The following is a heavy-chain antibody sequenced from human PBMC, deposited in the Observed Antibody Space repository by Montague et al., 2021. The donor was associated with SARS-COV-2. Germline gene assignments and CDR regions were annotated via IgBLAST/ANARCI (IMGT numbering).Heavy chain of an antibody. D-gene: IGHD3-22*01. Sequence: SETLSLTCTVSGGSISNYYWSWIRQPPGRGLEWIGYIYYSGSTDYSPSLKSRVTISLDTSKSQFSQKVTSVTAADTAVYYCARGGGYYNYGLDVWGPGTTVTVSS. CDR2: IYYSGST. V-gene: IGHV4-59*01. CDR3: ARGGGYYNYGLDV. CDR1: GGSISNYY. J-gene: IGHJ6*02.